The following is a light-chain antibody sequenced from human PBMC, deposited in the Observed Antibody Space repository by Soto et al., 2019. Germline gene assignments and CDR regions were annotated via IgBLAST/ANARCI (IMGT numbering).Light chain of an antibody. J-gene: IGKJ1*01. CDR1: QDIRKD. CDR2: GAS. Sequence: AIQMTQSPSSLSASVGDRVTITCRASQDIRKDLAWYQQKPGKAPQILIYGASTLQTGVASRFSGSGSGTDFTLTISCLQSEDFATYYCQQYYSYPWTFGQGSKVDIK. V-gene: IGKV1-6*01. CDR3: QQYYSYPWT.